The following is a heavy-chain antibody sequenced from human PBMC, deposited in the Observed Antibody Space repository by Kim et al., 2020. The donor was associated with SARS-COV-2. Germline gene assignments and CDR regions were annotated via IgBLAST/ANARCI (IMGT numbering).Heavy chain of an antibody. CDR1: GFTLSNYA. Sequence: GGSLRLSCAASGFTLSNYAMHWVRQAPGTGLEWVAIISNDGKTKYYADSVNGRFTISRDNPENTLYLQMNSLRAEDTGLYYCAKTAECASGDCYRAFDMWGQGTMVSVSS. CDR2: ISNDGKTK. D-gene: IGHD2-21*02. V-gene: IGHV3-30*04. J-gene: IGHJ3*02. CDR3: AKTAECASGDCYRAFDM.